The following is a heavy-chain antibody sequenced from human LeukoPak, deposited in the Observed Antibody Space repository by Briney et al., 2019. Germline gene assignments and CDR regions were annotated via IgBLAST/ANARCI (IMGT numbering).Heavy chain of an antibody. CDR1: GGSISSYY. CDR2: IYYSGST. CDR3: AGHYYDSSGYFLHYYYYMDV. V-gene: IGHV4-59*01. Sequence: SETLSLTCTVSGGSISSYYWSWIRQPPGKGLEWTGYIYYSGSTNYNPSLKSRVTISVDTSKNQFSLKLSSVTAADTAVYYCAGHYYDSSGYFLHYYYYMDVWGRGTTVTVSS. J-gene: IGHJ6*03. D-gene: IGHD3-22*01.